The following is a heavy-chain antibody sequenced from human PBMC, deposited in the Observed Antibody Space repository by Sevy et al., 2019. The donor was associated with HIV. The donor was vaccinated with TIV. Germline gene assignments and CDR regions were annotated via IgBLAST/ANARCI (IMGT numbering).Heavy chain of an antibody. CDR3: ARGVADSSSWYLDYYYYMDV. V-gene: IGHV6-1*01. D-gene: IGHD6-13*01. J-gene: IGHJ6*03. CDR1: GDSVSSNSAA. Sequence: KQSQTRSLTCAISGDSVSSNSAAWNWIRQSPSRGLEWLGRTYYRSKWYNDYAVSVKSRITINPDTSKNQFSLQLNSVTPEDTAVYYCARGVADSSSWYLDYYYYMDVWGKGTTVTVSS. CDR2: TYYRSKWYN.